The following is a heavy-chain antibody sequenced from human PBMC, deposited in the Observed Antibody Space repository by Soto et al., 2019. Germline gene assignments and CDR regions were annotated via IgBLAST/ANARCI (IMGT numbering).Heavy chain of an antibody. D-gene: IGHD3-16*01. CDR3: AKDIYYGLFQH. Sequence: QVQLVESGGGVVQPGRSLRLSCAASGFTFSSYGMHWVRQAPGKGLEWVAVISYDGSNKYYADSVKGRFTISRDNSKNTLYLQMNSLRAEDTAVYYGAKDIYYGLFQHWGQGTLVTVSS. V-gene: IGHV3-30*18. CDR1: GFTFSSYG. CDR2: ISYDGSNK. J-gene: IGHJ1*01.